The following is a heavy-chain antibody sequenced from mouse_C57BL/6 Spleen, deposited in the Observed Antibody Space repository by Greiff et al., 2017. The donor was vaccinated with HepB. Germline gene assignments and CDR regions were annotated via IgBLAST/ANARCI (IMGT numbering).Heavy chain of an antibody. CDR2: IRLKSDNYAT. J-gene: IGHJ4*01. CDR1: GFTFSNYW. CDR3: YGSYYAMAY. D-gene: IGHD1-1*01. V-gene: IGHV6-3*01. Sequence: EVKLEESGGGLVQPGGSMKLSCVASGFTFSNYWMNWVRQSPEKGLEWVAQIRLKSDNYATHYAESVKGRFTISRDDSKSSVYLQINNLRAEDTGIYYCYGSYYAMAYWGQGTSVTVSS.